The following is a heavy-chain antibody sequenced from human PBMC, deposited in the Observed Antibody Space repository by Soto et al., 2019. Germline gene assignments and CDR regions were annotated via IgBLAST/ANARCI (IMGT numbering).Heavy chain of an antibody. CDR1: GFTFSSYG. Sequence: QVQLVESGGGVVQPGRSLRLSCAASGFTFSSYGMHWVRQAPGKGLEWVAVIWYDGSNKYYADSVKGRFTISRDNSKNTLYLQMTSLRAEDTAVYYCARNYYDSRGYYYGYWGQGTLVTVSS. D-gene: IGHD3-22*01. CDR2: IWYDGSNK. CDR3: ARNYYDSRGYYYGY. J-gene: IGHJ4*02. V-gene: IGHV3-33*01.